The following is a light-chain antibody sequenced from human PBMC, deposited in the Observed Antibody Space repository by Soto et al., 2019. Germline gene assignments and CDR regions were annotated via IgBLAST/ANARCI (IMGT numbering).Light chain of an antibody. J-gene: IGKJ4*02. Sequence: EIVLTQSPGTLSLSPGERATLSCRASQSVSSCYSGWYQQQPGQAPRLLIDGAYSRATGIPDRISGSGSGTYFPPTISRLEHEDFAVYYCQHNDSSSWTFGGGTKVDIK. CDR3: QHNDSSSWT. CDR1: QSVSSCY. V-gene: IGKV3-20*01. CDR2: GAY.